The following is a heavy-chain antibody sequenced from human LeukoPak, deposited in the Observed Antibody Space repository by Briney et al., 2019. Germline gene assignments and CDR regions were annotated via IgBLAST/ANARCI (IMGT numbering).Heavy chain of an antibody. V-gene: IGHV4-59*08. D-gene: IGHD3-22*01. Sequence: SETLSLTCTVSGGSISSYYWSWIRQPPGKGLEWIGYIYYSGSTNYNPSLKSRVTISVDTSKNQFSLKLSSVTAADTAVYYCARQRGYYYDSSGYPRGNWFDPWGQGTLVTVSS. J-gene: IGHJ5*02. CDR3: ARQRGYYYDSSGYPRGNWFDP. CDR1: GGSISSYY. CDR2: IYYSGST.